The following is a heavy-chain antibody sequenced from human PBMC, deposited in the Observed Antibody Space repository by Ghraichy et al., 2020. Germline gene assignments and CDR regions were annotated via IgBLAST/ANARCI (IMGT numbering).Heavy chain of an antibody. V-gene: IGHV3-48*01. D-gene: IGHD1-26*01. CDR2: ISSSSSTI. Sequence: LSLTCAASGFTFSSYSMNWVRQAPGKGLEWVSYISSSSSTIYYADSVKGRFTISRDNAKNSLYLQMNSLRAEDTAVYYCARENSGSYWGRGRLDYWGQGTLVIVSS. J-gene: IGHJ4*02. CDR1: GFTFSSYS. CDR3: ARENSGSYWGRGRLDY.